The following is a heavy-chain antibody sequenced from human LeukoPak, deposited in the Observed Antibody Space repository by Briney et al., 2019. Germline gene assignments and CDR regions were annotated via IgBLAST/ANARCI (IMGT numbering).Heavy chain of an antibody. CDR2: ISGSGGST. CDR3: AKPPAVADYYYYYMDV. J-gene: IGHJ6*03. D-gene: IGHD6-19*01. Sequence: GGSLRLSCAASGFTFSSYGMSWVRQAPGKGLEWVSAISGSGGSTYYADSVKGRFTISRDNSKNTLYLQMNSLRAEDTAVYYCAKPPAVADYYYYYMDVWGNGTTVTISS. V-gene: IGHV3-23*01. CDR1: GFTFSSYG.